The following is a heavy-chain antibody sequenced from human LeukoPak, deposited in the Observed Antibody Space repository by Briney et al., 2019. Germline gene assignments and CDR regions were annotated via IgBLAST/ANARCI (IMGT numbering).Heavy chain of an antibody. Sequence: SETLSLTCTVSGGSISSAGYYWNWIRQPAGKGLEWIGLIYTSGSTNYNPSLKSRVTISVDTSKNQVSLKLSSVTAADTAVYYCASDSGHWGQGTLVTASS. CDR2: IYTSGST. D-gene: IGHD1-14*01. J-gene: IGHJ4*02. V-gene: IGHV4-61*02. CDR3: ASDSGH. CDR1: GGSISSAGYY.